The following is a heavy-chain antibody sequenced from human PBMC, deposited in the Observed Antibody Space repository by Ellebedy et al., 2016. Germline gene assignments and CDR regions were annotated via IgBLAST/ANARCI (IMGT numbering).Heavy chain of an antibody. D-gene: IGHD1-26*01. CDR3: ARAYRVSGSYSPKDAFDV. J-gene: IGHJ3*01. CDR2: IYSGGST. Sequence: SETLSLXCTVSGGSISTTSYYSWAWIRQHPGEGPEWIGYIYSGGSTYYNPSLKSRLIISIDMPKNQFFLKLDSLTAADTAVYYCARAYRVSGSYSPKDAFDVWGQGIMVTVSS. V-gene: IGHV4-31*03. CDR1: GGSISTTSYYS.